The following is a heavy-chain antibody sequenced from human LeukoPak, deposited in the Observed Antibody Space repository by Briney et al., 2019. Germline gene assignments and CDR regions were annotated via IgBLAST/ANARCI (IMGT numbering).Heavy chain of an antibody. Sequence: PGGSLRLSCAASGFTFSSYSMNWVRQAPGKGLEWVSSISSSSSYIYYADSVKGRFTISRDNAKNSLYLQMNSLRAEDTAVYYCARDRKWLVRGWFDPWGQGTLVTVSS. J-gene: IGHJ5*02. CDR3: ARDRKWLVRGWFDP. D-gene: IGHD6-19*01. CDR1: GFTFSSYS. V-gene: IGHV3-21*01. CDR2: ISSSSSYI.